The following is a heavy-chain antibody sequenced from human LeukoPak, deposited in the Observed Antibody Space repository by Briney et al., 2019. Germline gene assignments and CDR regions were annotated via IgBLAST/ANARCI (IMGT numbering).Heavy chain of an antibody. CDR3: ANHYSSGWYLLADY. J-gene: IGHJ4*02. V-gene: IGHV3-23*01. CDR2: ISGSGGST. CDR1: GFTFSSYA. Sequence: GGSLRLSCAASGFTFSSYAMSWVRQAPGKGLEWVSAISGSGGSTYYADSVKGRFTISRDNSKNTLYLQMNSLRAEDTAVYYCANHYSSGWYLLADYWGQGTLVTVSS. D-gene: IGHD6-19*01.